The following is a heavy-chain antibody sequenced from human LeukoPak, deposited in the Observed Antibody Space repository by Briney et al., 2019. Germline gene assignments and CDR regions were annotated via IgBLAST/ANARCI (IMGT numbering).Heavy chain of an antibody. J-gene: IGHJ4*02. CDR2: IYTGETT. V-gene: IGHV3-66*01. CDR1: GFTVSSKY. Sequence: PGGSLRLSCAASGFTVSSKYMSWVRQAPGKGLEWVSVIYTGETTYYADSVKGRFTISRDNSKNTLYLQMNSLRAEDTAVYYCARDRSQWLASYFFDYWGQGTLVTVSS. CDR3: ARDRSQWLASYFFDY. D-gene: IGHD6-19*01.